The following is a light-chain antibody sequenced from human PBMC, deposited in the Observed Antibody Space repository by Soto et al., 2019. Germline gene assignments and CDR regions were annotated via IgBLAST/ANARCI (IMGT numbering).Light chain of an antibody. J-gene: IGKJ2*01. V-gene: IGKV2-28*01. CDR2: LGS. CDR1: QSLLHSNGNNY. Sequence: DIVMTQSPLSLPVTPGEPASISCRSSQSLLHSNGNNYLEWYLQKPGQSPQLLIYLGSNRASGVPDRFSGSGSGTDFTLKISRVEAEDVGIYYFMQALPLYTFGQGTKLEIK. CDR3: MQALPLYT.